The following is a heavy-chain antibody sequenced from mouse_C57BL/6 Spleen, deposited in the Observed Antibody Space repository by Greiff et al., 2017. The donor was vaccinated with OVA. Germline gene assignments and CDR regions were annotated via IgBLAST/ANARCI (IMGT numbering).Heavy chain of an antibody. D-gene: IGHD6-2*01. V-gene: IGHV1-69*01. CDR1: GYTFTSYW. Sequence: VQLQQPGAELVMPGASVKLSCKASGYTFTSYWMHWVKQRPGQGLEWIGEIDPSDSYTNYNQKFKGKSTLTVDKSSSTAYMQLSSLTSEDAAVYYCARGESFYAMDYWGQGTSVTVSS. CDR2: IDPSDSYT. CDR3: ARGESFYAMDY. J-gene: IGHJ4*01.